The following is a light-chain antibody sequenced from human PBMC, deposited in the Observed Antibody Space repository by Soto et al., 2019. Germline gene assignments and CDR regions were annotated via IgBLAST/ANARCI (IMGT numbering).Light chain of an antibody. CDR2: GAS. CDR3: QQSYSTPA. J-gene: IGKJ1*01. CDR1: QNIHTN. V-gene: IGKV3D-15*01. Sequence: EIVITQSPATLSVSPGERATLSCRAGQNIHTNLAWYQQRPGQAPRLLIYGASSRATGIPDRFSGSWSRTDFTITISSLQPEDVASYYYQQSYSTPAFGQGTKVDIK.